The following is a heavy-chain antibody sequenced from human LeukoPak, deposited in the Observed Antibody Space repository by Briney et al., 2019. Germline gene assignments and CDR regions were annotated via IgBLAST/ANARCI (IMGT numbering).Heavy chain of an antibody. V-gene: IGHV3-48*01. CDR2: ISSSSSTI. CDR1: GFTFSSYS. Sequence: PGGSLRLSCAVSGFTFSSYSMNWVRQAPGKRLEWVSYISSSSSTIYYADSVKGRFTISRDNAKNSLYLQMNSLRAEDTAVYYCASTYYYDSSGYYYFSFPDAFDIWGQGTMVTVSS. CDR3: ASTYYYDSSGYYYFSFPDAFDI. D-gene: IGHD3-22*01. J-gene: IGHJ3*02.